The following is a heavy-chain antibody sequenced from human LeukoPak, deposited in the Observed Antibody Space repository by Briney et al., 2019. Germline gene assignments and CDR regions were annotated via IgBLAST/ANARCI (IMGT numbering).Heavy chain of an antibody. CDR3: ARYQNRRADDGGDYFDH. CDR2: ISNDGSHK. D-gene: IGHD4-23*01. V-gene: IGHV3-30*04. CDR1: GFPFSSYS. J-gene: IGHJ4*02. Sequence: GGSLRLSCAASGFPFSSYSMHWVRQAPGNGLEWVAVISNDGSHKYYADSVKGRFIISRVNSKNTLSLQMNTLRPDDTAVFYCARYQNRRADDGGDYFDHWGQGTLVTVPS.